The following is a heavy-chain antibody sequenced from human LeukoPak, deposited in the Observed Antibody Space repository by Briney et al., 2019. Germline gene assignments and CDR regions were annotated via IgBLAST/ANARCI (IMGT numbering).Heavy chain of an antibody. V-gene: IGHV3-23*01. CDR2: IRSSGDSA. J-gene: IGHJ4*02. CDR3: AKGYYASGSSLSAFDS. CDR1: GFTFSSYW. Sequence: PGGSLRLSCAASGFTFSSYWMHWIRQAPGKGLEWVSVIRSSGDSAYYADFVKGRFTISRDNSKNTLYLQMNSLRAEDTAVYYCAKGYYASGSSLSAFDSWGQGTLVTVSS. D-gene: IGHD3-10*01.